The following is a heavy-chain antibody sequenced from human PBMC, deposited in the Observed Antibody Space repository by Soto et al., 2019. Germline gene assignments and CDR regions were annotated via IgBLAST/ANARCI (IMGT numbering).Heavy chain of an antibody. CDR2: IYYSGTT. Sequence: SETLSLTCAVSGGSINSYYWSWIRQPPGKGLEWIGYIYYSGTTNYNPSLKSRVTISLGTSKNQFSLKLSSVTAADTAVYFCARIGGGGDMNCWGQGTLVTVSS. V-gene: IGHV4-59*01. J-gene: IGHJ4*01. D-gene: IGHD3-16*01. CDR3: ARIGGGGDMNC. CDR1: GGSINSYY.